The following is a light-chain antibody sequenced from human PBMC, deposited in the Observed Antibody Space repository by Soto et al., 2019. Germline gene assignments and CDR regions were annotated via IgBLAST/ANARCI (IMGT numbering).Light chain of an antibody. CDR2: AAS. CDR3: QQSSTSLIT. V-gene: IGKV1-39*01. CDR1: QSISSY. J-gene: IGKJ5*01. Sequence: DIQLTQSPSSLSASVGDRVTITCRASQSISSYLNWYQQKPGKAPKLLIYAASSLHSGVPSRFHGSRSGTDFTLTISGLQPEDFGMYYCQQSSTSLITFGQGTRLDTK.